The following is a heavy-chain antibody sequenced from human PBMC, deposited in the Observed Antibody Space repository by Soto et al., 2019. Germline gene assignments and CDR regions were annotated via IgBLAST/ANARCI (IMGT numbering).Heavy chain of an antibody. Sequence: SVKVSCKASGYSFTAYFMHWVRQAPGQGLEWMGRINPHSGGTHFAQKFQGRVTTTTDTSISTAYMELSTLRSDDTAVYYCARDGDNWNYVSVDYWGKGTVVTVSS. CDR2: INPHSGGT. CDR1: GYSFTAYF. D-gene: IGHD1-7*01. V-gene: IGHV1-2*06. CDR3: ARDGDNWNYVSVDY. J-gene: IGHJ4*02.